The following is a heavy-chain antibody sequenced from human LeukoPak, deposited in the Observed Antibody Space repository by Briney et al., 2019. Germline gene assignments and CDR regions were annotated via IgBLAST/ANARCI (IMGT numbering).Heavy chain of an antibody. Sequence: PSETLSLTCTVSGDSITGYYWTWVRQPPGKGLEWIGYVYHTGTSNYNPSVRSRITMSVDTSKNQYSMSLTSVTAADTAVYFCARALGTWSALDYWGLGTLVTVAS. CDR1: GDSITGYY. CDR3: ARALGTWSALDY. D-gene: IGHD1-1*01. CDR2: VYHTGTS. J-gene: IGHJ4*02. V-gene: IGHV4-59*01.